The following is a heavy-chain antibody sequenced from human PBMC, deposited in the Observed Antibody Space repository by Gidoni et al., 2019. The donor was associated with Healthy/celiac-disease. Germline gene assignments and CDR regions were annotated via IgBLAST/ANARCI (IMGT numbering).Heavy chain of an antibody. J-gene: IGHJ3*02. CDR1: GFTFSSYG. CDR2: IWYDGSNK. D-gene: IGHD3-22*01. Sequence: QVQLVESGGGVVQPGRSLRLSCAASGFTFSSYGMHWVRQAPGKGLEWVAVIWYDGSNKYYADSVKGRFTISRDNSKNTLYLQMNSLRAEDTAVYYCARDRGDYYDSMGAFDIWGQGTMVTVSS. V-gene: IGHV3-33*01. CDR3: ARDRGDYYDSMGAFDI.